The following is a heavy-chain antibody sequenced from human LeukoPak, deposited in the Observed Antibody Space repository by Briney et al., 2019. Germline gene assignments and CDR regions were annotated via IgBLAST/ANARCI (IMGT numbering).Heavy chain of an antibody. CDR3: ARGPRYYYDSSGYYFGY. CDR2: INHSGST. V-gene: IGHV4-34*01. Sequence: PLETLSLTCAVYGGSFSGYYWSWIRQPPGKGLEWIGEINHSGSTNYNPSLKSRVTISVDTSKNQFSLKLSSVTAADTAVYYCARGPRYYYDSSGYYFGYWGQGTLVTVSS. CDR1: GGSFSGYY. D-gene: IGHD3-22*01. J-gene: IGHJ4*02.